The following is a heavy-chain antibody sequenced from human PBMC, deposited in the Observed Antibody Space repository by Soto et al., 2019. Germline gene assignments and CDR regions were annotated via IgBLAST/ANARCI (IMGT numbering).Heavy chain of an antibody. CDR3: ARDKSGAVTSPGDY. D-gene: IGHD2-8*02. J-gene: IGHJ4*02. V-gene: IGHV1-18*01. CDR2: ISAYNGNT. Sequence: QVQLVQSGGEVKKPGASVKVSCKASGYTFTGYGVSWVRQAPGQGLEWMGWISAYNGNTDYAQKLEGRVTMTPDTPTSTAYMEVTSLRSDDTAVYYCARDKSGAVTSPGDYWGQGTLVTVSS. CDR1: GYTFTGYG.